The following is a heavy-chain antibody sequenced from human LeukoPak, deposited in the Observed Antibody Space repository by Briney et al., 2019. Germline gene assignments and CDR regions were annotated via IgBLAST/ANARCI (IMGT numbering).Heavy chain of an antibody. V-gene: IGHV3-30*18. Sequence: PGGSLRLSCAASGFTFSSYWMNWARQAPGKGLEWVAVISYDGSNKYYADSVKGRFTISRDNSKNTLYLQMNSQRAEDTAVYYCAKDLSGSSDYWGQGTLVTVSS. CDR3: AKDLSGSSDY. J-gene: IGHJ4*02. CDR1: GFTFSSYW. D-gene: IGHD5-12*01. CDR2: ISYDGSNK.